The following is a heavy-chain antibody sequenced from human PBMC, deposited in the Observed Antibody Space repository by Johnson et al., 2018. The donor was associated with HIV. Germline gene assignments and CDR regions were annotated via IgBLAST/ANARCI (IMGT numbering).Heavy chain of an antibody. CDR2: IRYDGSNK. CDR1: GLTFSNYG. D-gene: IGHD5-12*01. J-gene: IGHJ3*02. V-gene: IGHV3-30*02. Sequence: QVQLVESGGGVVQPGGSLRLSCAASGLTFSNYGSHWVRQAPGKGLEWVAFIRYDGSNKYYADSVKGRFTISRANSKNTLYLQMDSLRPEDTAGYYCAKIWGDIAATGDAFDIWGQGTMVTVSS. CDR3: AKIWGDIAATGDAFDI.